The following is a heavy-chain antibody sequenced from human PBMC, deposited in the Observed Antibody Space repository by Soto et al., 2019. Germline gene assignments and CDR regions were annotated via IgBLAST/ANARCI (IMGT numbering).Heavy chain of an antibody. V-gene: IGHV4-4*02. Sequence: QVQLQESGPGLVKPSETLSLTCTVSGGSVSSNWWSWVRQPPGKGLEWIGEIHHDGGTNYNTSLKSRVSISLDNSKNQVSLEVTSVTAADTALYYCARERTGGFSLGYWGQGTRVTVSS. CDR3: ARERTGGFSLGY. J-gene: IGHJ4*02. CDR1: GGSVSSNW. D-gene: IGHD3-16*01. CDR2: IHHDGGT.